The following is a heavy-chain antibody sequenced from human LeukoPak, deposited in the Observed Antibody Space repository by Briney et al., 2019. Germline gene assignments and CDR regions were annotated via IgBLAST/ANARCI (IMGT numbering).Heavy chain of an antibody. CDR1: GGSISSGGSY. CDR2: IYYSGST. D-gene: IGHD5-12*01. J-gene: IGHJ4*02. V-gene: IGHV4-31*03. Sequence: SETLSLTCTVSGGSISSGGSYWSWIRQHPGKGLEWIGYIYYSGSTYYNPSLKSRVNISVDTSKNQFSLKLSSVAPADTAVYYCASGYSGFAPFDYWGQGPLVTVSS. CDR3: ASGYSGFAPFDY.